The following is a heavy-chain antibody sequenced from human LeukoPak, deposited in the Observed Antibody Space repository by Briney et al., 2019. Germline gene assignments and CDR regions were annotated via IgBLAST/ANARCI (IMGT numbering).Heavy chain of an antibody. CDR1: GGSISSYY. Sequence: SETLSLTCTGSGGSISSYYWSWIRQPAGKGLEWIGRIYTSGSTNYNPSLKSRVTMSVDTSKNQFSLKLSSVTAAGTAVYYCARDLDDYGSGSWSWFDPWGQGTLVTVSS. J-gene: IGHJ5*02. CDR2: IYTSGST. D-gene: IGHD3-10*01. V-gene: IGHV4-4*07. CDR3: ARDLDDYGSGSWSWFDP.